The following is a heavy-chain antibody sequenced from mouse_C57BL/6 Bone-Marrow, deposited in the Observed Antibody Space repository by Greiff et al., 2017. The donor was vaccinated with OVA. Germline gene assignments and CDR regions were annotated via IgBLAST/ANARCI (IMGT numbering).Heavy chain of an antibody. V-gene: IGHV1-81*01. CDR1: GYTFTSYG. D-gene: IGHD2-5*01. Sequence: VQLSCQASGYTFTSYGISWVKQRTGQGLEWIGEIYPRSGNTYYNEKFKGKATLTADKSSSTAYMELRSLTSEDSAVYFCARSGYVYSNGAWFAYWGQGTRVTVSA. J-gene: IGHJ3*01. CDR3: ARSGYVYSNGAWFAY. CDR2: IYPRSGNT.